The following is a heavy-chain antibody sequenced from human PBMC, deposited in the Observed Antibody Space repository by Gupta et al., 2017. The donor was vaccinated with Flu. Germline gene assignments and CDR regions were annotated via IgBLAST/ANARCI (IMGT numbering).Heavy chain of an antibody. Sequence: YWMHWVRQVPGKGLLWVSRINQDGRRTDYADSVRGRFTISRDNARNTLYLQMTNLRAEDMAVYFCGRDFGGADDYWGPGTLVSVAS. J-gene: IGHJ4*02. CDR3: GRDFGGADDY. V-gene: IGHV3-74*01. CDR1: YW. CDR2: INQDGRRT. D-gene: IGHD3-16*01.